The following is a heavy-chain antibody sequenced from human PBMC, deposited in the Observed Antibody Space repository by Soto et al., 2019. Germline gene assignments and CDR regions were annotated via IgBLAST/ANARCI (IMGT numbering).Heavy chain of an antibody. CDR2: IYYSGST. Sequence: SQTLSLTCTVSGGSISSYYWSWIRQPPGKGLEWIGYIYYSGSTNYNPSLKSRVTISVDTSKNQFSLKLSSVTAADTAVYYCARTEWDSSGWFGQMPDDIWGQGTMVTVSS. D-gene: IGHD6-19*01. J-gene: IGHJ3*02. CDR3: ARTEWDSSGWFGQMPDDI. V-gene: IGHV4-59*01. CDR1: GGSISSYY.